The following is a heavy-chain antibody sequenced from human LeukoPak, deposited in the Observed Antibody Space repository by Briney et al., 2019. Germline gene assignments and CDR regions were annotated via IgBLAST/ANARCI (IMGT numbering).Heavy chain of an antibody. J-gene: IGHJ3*02. CDR3: AIGPRRCVACDGFDI. D-gene: IGHD4-17*01. CDR2: ISWDSNKK. V-gene: IGHV3-43*01. Sequence: GGTLRLSCAASGFTFDDYTLHWVRQAPGKGLEWVSIISWDSNKKYYAASVEGRFAISRDNSKNSLYLQMNSLRLEDTALYYCAIGPRRCVACDGFDILGQGTMVTVSS. CDR1: GFTFDDYT.